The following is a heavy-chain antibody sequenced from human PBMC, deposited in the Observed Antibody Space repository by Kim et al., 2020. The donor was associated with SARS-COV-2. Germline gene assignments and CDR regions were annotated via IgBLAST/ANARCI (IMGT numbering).Heavy chain of an antibody. CDR1: GFTFSTYV. V-gene: IGHV3-23*01. J-gene: IGHJ4*02. D-gene: IGHD3-10*01. CDR3: ACLGSGSQRDH. Sequence: GGSLRLSCAASGFTFSTYVMSWVRQAPGKGLECVSTINASGGSTYYAESVKGRFTISRDNSKNTLYLQMNSLRAEDTAVYYCACLGSGSQRDHWGQGTLVTVSS. CDR2: INASGGST.